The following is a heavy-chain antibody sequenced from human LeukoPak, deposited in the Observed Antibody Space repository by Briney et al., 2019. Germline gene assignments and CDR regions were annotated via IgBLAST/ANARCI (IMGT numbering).Heavy chain of an antibody. CDR1: GFTFSNAW. Sequence: GGSLRLSCAASGFTFSNAWMSWVRQAPGKGLEWVGRIKSKTDGGTTDYAAPVKGRFTISRDDSKNTLYLQMNSLRTEDTAVYYCEYCSGGSCYTEDYWGQGTLVTVSS. CDR3: EYCSGGSCYTEDY. D-gene: IGHD2-15*01. V-gene: IGHV3-15*01. CDR2: IKSKTDGGTT. J-gene: IGHJ4*02.